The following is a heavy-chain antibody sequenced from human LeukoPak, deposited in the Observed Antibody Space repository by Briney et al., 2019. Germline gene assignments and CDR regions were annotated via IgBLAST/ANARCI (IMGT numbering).Heavy chain of an antibody. Sequence: GGSLTLSCPDSGFRFNVFWMHWVRQVPGKDLVWVSRIRSDGSTTDYADSVKGRFTISRDNAKNTMYLQINSLRVEDTAVYYCTRDWRHMAFDQWGQGTLVTVS. CDR3: TRDWRHMAFDQ. V-gene: IGHV3-74*01. J-gene: IGHJ4*02. D-gene: IGHD3-3*01. CDR2: IRSDGSTT. CDR1: GFRFNVFW.